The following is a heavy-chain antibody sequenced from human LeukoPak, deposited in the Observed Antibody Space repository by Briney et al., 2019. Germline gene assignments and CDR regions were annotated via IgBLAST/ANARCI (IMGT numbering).Heavy chain of an antibody. J-gene: IGHJ4*02. CDR1: GYTFTGYY. D-gene: IGHD6-6*01. V-gene: IGHV1-2*02. CDR2: INPNSGGT. CDR3: ARAGVSSIAARTLLGY. Sequence: ASVKVSCKASGYTFTGYYMHWVRQAPGQGLEWMGWINPNSGGTNYAQKFQGRVTMTRDTSISTAYMELSRLRSDDTAVYYCARAGVSSIAARTLLGYWGQGTLVTVSS.